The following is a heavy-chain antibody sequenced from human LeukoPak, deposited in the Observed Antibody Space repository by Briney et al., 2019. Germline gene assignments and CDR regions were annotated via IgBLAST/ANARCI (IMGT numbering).Heavy chain of an antibody. J-gene: IGHJ4*02. CDR3: AREVVVPAARRYFDY. CDR1: GYTFTSYA. Sequence: ASVKVSCKASGYTFTSYAMHWVRQAPGQRLEWMGWINAGNGNTKYSQKFQGRVTITRDTSASTAYMELSSLRSDDTAVYYCAREVVVPAARRYFDYWGQGTLVTVSS. CDR2: INAGNGNT. V-gene: IGHV1-3*01. D-gene: IGHD2-2*01.